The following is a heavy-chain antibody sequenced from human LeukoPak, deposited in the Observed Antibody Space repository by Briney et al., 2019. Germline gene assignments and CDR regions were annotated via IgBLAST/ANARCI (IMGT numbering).Heavy chain of an antibody. Sequence: EASVKVSCKASGYTFTGYYMHWVRQAPGQGLEWMGWINPNSGGTNYAQKFQGRVTMTRDTSISTAYMELSRLRSDDTAVYYCARDGYYGSGSYSAPDYWGQGTLVTVSS. CDR2: INPNSGGT. CDR3: ARDGYYGSGSYSAPDY. J-gene: IGHJ4*02. CDR1: GYTFTGYY. V-gene: IGHV1-2*02. D-gene: IGHD3-10*01.